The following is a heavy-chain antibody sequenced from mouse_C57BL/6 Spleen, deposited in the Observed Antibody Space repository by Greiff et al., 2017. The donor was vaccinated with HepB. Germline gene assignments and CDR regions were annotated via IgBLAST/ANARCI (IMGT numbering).Heavy chain of an antibody. D-gene: IGHD1-1*01. V-gene: IGHV1-55*01. CDR2: IYPGSGST. Sequence: QVQLQQPGAELVKPGASVKMSCKASGYTFTSYWITWVKQRPGQGLEWIGDIYPGSGSTNYNEKFKSKATLTVDTSSSTAYMQLSRLTSEDSAVYYCARFYYGSSRFDYWGQGTTLTVSS. J-gene: IGHJ2*01. CDR1: GYTFTSYW. CDR3: ARFYYGSSRFDY.